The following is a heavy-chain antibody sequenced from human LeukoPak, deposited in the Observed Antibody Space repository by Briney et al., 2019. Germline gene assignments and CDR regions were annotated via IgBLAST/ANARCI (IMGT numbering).Heavy chain of an antibody. V-gene: IGHV3-11*01. J-gene: IGHJ5*02. D-gene: IGHD2-2*01. CDR2: ISSSGSTI. CDR3: ARTPHCSSTGCYQSGWFDP. CDR1: GFTFSDYY. Sequence: PGGSLRLSCAASGFTFSDYYMSWIRQAPGKGLEWVSYISSSGSTIYYADSVKGRFTISRDNAKNSLYLQMNSLRAEDTAVYYCARTPHCSSTGCYQSGWFDPWGQGTLVTVSS.